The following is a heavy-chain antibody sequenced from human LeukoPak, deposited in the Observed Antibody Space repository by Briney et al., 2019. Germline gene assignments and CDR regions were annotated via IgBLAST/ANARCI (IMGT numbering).Heavy chain of an antibody. J-gene: IGHJ3*02. D-gene: IGHD2-15*01. CDR1: GYTLTELS. V-gene: IGHV1-24*01. Sequence: GASVKVSCKVSGYTLTELSMHWVRQAPGKGLEWMGGFDTEDGETIYAQKFQGRVTMTEDTSTDTAYMELSSLRSEDTAVYYCATALMTPNAFDIWGQGTMVTVSS. CDR3: ATALMTPNAFDI. CDR2: FDTEDGET.